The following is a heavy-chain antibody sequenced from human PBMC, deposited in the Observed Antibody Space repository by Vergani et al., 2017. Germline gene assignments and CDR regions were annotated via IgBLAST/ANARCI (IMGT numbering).Heavy chain of an antibody. CDR2: MNPNSGNT. Sequence: QVQLVQSGAEVKKPGSSVKVSCKASGYTFTSYDINWVRQATGQGLEWMGWMNPNSGNTGYAQKFQGRVTMTRNTSISTDYMERSSLRSEDTAVYYCARGCRMVLWFGELLPYYFDYWSQGALVTVSS. V-gene: IGHV1-8*01. CDR1: GYTFTSYD. D-gene: IGHD3-10*01. CDR3: ARGCRMVLWFGELLPYYFDY. J-gene: IGHJ4*02.